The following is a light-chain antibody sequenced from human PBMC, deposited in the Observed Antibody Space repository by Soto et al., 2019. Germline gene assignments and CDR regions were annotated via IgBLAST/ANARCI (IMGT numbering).Light chain of an antibody. CDR1: QSVNSN. Sequence: EIVMTQSPATLSLSPGERATLSCRASQSVNSNLAWYQQKAGQAPRLLIYGTSTRATGIPARFSGSGSGTVFTLTINSLQPDDFATYYCQKYNSARSWTFGQGTKVDIK. CDR2: GTS. J-gene: IGKJ1*01. V-gene: IGKV3-15*01. CDR3: QKYNSARSWT.